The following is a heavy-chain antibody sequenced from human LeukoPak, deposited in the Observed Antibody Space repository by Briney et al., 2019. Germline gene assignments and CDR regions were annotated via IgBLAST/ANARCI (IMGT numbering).Heavy chain of an antibody. CDR1: GFTFSDCD. J-gene: IGHJ4*02. CDR3: ARAYPPLRTAAAGDQ. V-gene: IGHV3-21*01. Sequence: RGSLRLSCTASGFTFSDCDMSWVRQAPGKGLEWVSSISYRSSPIYYADSVKGRFTISRDNAKNSLYLQMDSLRAGDTAVYYCARAYPPLRTAAAGDQWGQGTLVTVSS. CDR2: ISYRSSPI. D-gene: IGHD6-13*01.